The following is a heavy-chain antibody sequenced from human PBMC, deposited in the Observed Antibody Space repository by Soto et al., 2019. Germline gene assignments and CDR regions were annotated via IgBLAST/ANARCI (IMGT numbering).Heavy chain of an antibody. V-gene: IGHV4-30-2*01. D-gene: IGHD5-18*01. CDR1: GGSICATGYS. Sequence: SETLSLTCAVSGGSICATGYSWSWIRQPPGGGLEWIGYIFHSGGTYYNPSLASRVTISVGSFKTQFSLELSSVTAADTAVYYCARVHTAMNNRFDSWGQGALVTVSS. CDR3: ARVHTAMNNRFDS. CDR2: IFHSGGT. J-gene: IGHJ4*02.